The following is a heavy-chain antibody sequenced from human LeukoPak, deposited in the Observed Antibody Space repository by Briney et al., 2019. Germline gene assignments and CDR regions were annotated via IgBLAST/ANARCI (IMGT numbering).Heavy chain of an antibody. CDR2: IFHSGST. CDR1: GYSISSGYY. V-gene: IGHV4-38-2*02. Sequence: SETLSLTCTVSGYSISSGYYWGWIRQPPGKGLEWIGSIFHSGSTYYNPSLKSRVTISIDTSKNQFSLRLRSVTAADTAVYYCARVSSVWVNDYYYYMDVWGKGTTVTVSS. D-gene: IGHD2-21*01. J-gene: IGHJ6*03. CDR3: ARVSSVWVNDYYYYMDV.